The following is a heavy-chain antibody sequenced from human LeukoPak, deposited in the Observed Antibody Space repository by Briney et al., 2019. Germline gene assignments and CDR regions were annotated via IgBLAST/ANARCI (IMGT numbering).Heavy chain of an antibody. CDR3: AKDKTTYYDFWSGYLDY. D-gene: IGHD3-3*01. Sequence: GGSLRLSCAASGFTFSSYGMHWVRQAPGKGLEWVAFIRYDGSNKYYADSVKGRFTISRDNSKNTLYLQMNSLRAEDTAVYYCAKDKTTYYDFWSGYLDYWGQRTLVTVSS. J-gene: IGHJ4*02. CDR1: GFTFSSYG. V-gene: IGHV3-30*02. CDR2: IRYDGSNK.